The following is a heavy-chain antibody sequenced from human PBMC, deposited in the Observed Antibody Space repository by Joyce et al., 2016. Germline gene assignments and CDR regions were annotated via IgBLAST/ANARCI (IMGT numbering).Heavy chain of an antibody. CDR1: GYTFTTSS. CDR2: ISTFNGYT. J-gene: IGHJ4*02. V-gene: IGHV1-18*01. D-gene: IGHD3-16*01. Sequence: QIQLLQSGAEVKRPGASVRVSCRTSGYTFTTSSITWVRQAPGQGLEWVGRISTFNGYTTYGQRLQGRVTMTTDTSTSTAFMELRSLTSDDTAVYYCARGDYPRYFDYWGQGTLVTVSS. CDR3: ARGDYPRYFDY.